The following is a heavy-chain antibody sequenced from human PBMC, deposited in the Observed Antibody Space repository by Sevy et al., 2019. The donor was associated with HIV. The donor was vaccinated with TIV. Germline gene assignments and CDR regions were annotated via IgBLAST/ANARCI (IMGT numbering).Heavy chain of an antibody. J-gene: IGHJ4*02. V-gene: IGHV4-59*08. CDR1: DDSINSYY. CDR3: ARGAVVIGTAATPVLDF. CDR2: IYNNIGST. Sequence: SETLSLTCSVSDDSINSYYWSWIRQPPGKGLEWIGYIYNNIGSTSYNPSLKSRVTISVDTSKNHFSLKLTSLTAADTAIYYCARGAVVIGTAATPVLDFWGLGSLVTVSS. D-gene: IGHD2-2*01.